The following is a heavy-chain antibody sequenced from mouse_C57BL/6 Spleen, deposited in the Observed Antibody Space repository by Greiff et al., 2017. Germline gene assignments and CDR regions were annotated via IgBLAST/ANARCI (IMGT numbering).Heavy chain of an antibody. D-gene: IGHD1-1*01. Sequence: EVQLQQSGAELVRPGASVKLSCTASGFNIKDDYMHWVKQRPEPGLEWIGWIDPETGDTEYASKFQGKATITADTSSNTAYLQLSSLTSEDTAVYYCTTDYYGSSCAYWGQGTLVTVSA. CDR1: GFNIKDDY. CDR3: TTDYYGSSCAY. V-gene: IGHV14-4*01. J-gene: IGHJ3*01. CDR2: IDPETGDT.